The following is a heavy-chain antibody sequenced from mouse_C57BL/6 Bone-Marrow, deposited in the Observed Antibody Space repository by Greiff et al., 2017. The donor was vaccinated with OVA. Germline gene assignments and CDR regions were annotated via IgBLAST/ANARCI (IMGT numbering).Heavy chain of an antibody. D-gene: IGHD2-5*01. V-gene: IGHV1-64*01. Sequence: QVHVKQPGAELVKPGASVKLSCKASGYTFTSYWMHWVKQRPGQGLEWIGMIHPNSGSTNYNEKFKSKATLTVDKSSSTAYMQLSSLTSEDSAVYYCARVYYSNYDWYFDVWGTGTTVTVSS. CDR2: IHPNSGST. CDR1: GYTFTSYW. CDR3: ARVYYSNYDWYFDV. J-gene: IGHJ1*03.